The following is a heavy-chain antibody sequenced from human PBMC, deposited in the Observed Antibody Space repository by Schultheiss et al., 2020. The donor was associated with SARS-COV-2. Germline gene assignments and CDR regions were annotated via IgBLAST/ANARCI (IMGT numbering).Heavy chain of an antibody. D-gene: IGHD6-19*01. V-gene: IGHV1-18*01. CDR2: ISAYNGNT. J-gene: IGHJ4*02. Sequence: ASVKVSCKASGYTFTSYDINWVRQATGQGLEWMGWISAYNGNTNYAQKLQGRVTMTTDTSTSTAYMELSRLRSDDTAVYYCARVGPIAVAAVDYWGQGTLVTVSS. CDR3: ARVGPIAVAAVDY. CDR1: GYTFTSYD.